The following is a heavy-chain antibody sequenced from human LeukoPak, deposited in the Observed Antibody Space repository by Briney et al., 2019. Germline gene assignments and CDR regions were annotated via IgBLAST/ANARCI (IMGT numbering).Heavy chain of an antibody. CDR1: GFTFSSYA. V-gene: IGHV3-23*01. J-gene: IGHJ4*02. CDR3: AKDLYDLRFLADFDY. Sequence: GGSLRLSCAASGFTFSSYAMSWVRQAPGKGLEWVSAISGSGGSTYYADSVKGRFTISRDNSKNTLYLQMNSLRAEDTAVYYCAKDLYDLRFLADFDYWGQGTLVTVSS. CDR2: ISGSGGST. D-gene: IGHD3-3*01.